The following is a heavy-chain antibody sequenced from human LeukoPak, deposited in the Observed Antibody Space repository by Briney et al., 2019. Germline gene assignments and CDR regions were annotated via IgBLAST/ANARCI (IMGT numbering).Heavy chain of an antibody. CDR1: GGSISSYY. V-gene: IGHV4-59*01. CDR3: ARGSGYGYGYDAFDI. CDR2: IYYSGST. J-gene: IGHJ3*02. Sequence: PSETLSLTCTVSGGSISSYYWSWIRQPPGKGLEWIGYIYYSGSTNNNPSLKSRVTISVDTSKNQFSLKLSSVTAADTAVYYCARGSGYGYGYDAFDIWGQGTMVTVSS. D-gene: IGHD5-18*01.